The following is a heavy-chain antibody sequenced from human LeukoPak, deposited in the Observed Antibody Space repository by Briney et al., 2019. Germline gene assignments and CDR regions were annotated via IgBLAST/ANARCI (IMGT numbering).Heavy chain of an antibody. CDR3: ARQLCSGGSCYLNWFDP. Sequence: GESLKISCKGSGYSFTSYWIGWVRQMPGKGLEWMGIIYPGDSDTRYSPSFQGQVTISADKSISTAYLQWSSLKASDTAMYYCARQLCSGGSCYLNWFDPWGQGTLVTVSS. V-gene: IGHV5-51*01. CDR1: GYSFTSYW. D-gene: IGHD2-15*01. J-gene: IGHJ5*02. CDR2: IYPGDSDT.